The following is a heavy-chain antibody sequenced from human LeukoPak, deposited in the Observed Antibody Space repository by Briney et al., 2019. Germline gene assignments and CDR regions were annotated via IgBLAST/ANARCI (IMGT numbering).Heavy chain of an antibody. J-gene: IGHJ4*02. Sequence: ASVKVSCKTSGYTFTGYYMHWVRQAPGQGLEWMGIINPSGGSTSYAQKFQGRVTMTRDTSTSTVYMELSSLRSEDTAVYYCARFAGIAAAGTHIDYWGQGTLVTVSS. D-gene: IGHD6-13*01. V-gene: IGHV1-46*01. CDR1: GYTFTGYY. CDR3: ARFAGIAAAGTHIDY. CDR2: INPSGGST.